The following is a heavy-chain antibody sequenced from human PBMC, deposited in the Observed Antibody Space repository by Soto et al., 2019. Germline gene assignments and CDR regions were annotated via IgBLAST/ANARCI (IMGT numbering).Heavy chain of an antibody. V-gene: IGHV3-53*01. CDR1: GLSISGKK. D-gene: IGHD1-1*01. J-gene: IGHJ3*02. Sequence: PGGSLRLSCAASGLSISGKKNVAWVRQAPGKGLEWVSALYDVDGSFYADSVKGRFTTSSDRSKTTVYLQMNDLRPGDTAVYYCATWREREHAYDIWGKGTTGTISS. CDR2: LYDVDGS. CDR3: ATWREREHAYDI.